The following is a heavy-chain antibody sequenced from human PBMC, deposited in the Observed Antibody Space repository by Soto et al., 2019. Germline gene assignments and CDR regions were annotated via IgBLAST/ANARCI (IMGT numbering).Heavy chain of an antibody. J-gene: IGHJ5*02. CDR3: GSVRPSGYVLS. CDR1: GGSLSSHY. CDR2: VYFSGNT. D-gene: IGHD6-25*01. Sequence: SETLSLTCTVSGGSLSSHYWTWIRQSPGKGLEWIGYVYFSGNTNYNPSLKNRVTISIDTSKNQFSLRLASVTAADTAFYYCGSVRPSGYVLSWGQGTLVTVSS. V-gene: IGHV4-59*11.